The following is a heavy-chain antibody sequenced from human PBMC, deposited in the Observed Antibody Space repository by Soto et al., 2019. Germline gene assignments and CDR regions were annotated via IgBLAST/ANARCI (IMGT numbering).Heavy chain of an antibody. CDR2: IIPSFGTA. V-gene: IGHV1-69*01. Sequence: QVQLVQSGAEVKKPGSSVKVSCKASGGTFSSYAISWVRQAPGQGLEWMGGIIPSFGTANYAQKFQGRVTITADDSTRTAYIELSSLRSEDTAVYYCARVISVTTPRYYYYYGMDVWGQGTTVTVSS. CDR1: GGTFSSYA. J-gene: IGHJ6*02. CDR3: ARVISVTTPRYYYYYGMDV. D-gene: IGHD4-17*01.